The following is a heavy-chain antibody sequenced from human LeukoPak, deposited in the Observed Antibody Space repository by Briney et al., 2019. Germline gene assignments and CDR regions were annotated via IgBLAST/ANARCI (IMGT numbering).Heavy chain of an antibody. CDR1: GGTFSSYA. V-gene: IGHV1-18*01. CDR3: ARDPDDIVVVPAAIIADY. Sequence: ASVKVSCKASGGTFSSYAISWVRQAPGQGLEWMGWISAYNGNTNYAQKLQGRVTMTTDTSTSTAYMELRSLRSDDTAVYYCARDPDDIVVVPAAIIADYWGQGTLVTVSS. J-gene: IGHJ4*02. D-gene: IGHD2-2*02. CDR2: ISAYNGNT.